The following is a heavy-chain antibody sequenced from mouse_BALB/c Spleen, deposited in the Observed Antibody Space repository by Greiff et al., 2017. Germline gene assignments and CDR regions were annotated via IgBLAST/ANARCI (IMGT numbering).Heavy chain of an antibody. CDR2: ISSGSSTI. Sequence: EVKLMESGGGLVQPGGSRKLSCAASVFTFSSFGMHWVRQAPEKGLEWVAYISSGSSTIYYADTVKGRFTISRDNPKNTLFLQMTSLRSEDTAMYYCARYYGNAMDYWGQGTSVTVSS. D-gene: IGHD1-1*01. V-gene: IGHV5-17*02. J-gene: IGHJ4*01. CDR3: ARYYGNAMDY. CDR1: VFTFSSFG.